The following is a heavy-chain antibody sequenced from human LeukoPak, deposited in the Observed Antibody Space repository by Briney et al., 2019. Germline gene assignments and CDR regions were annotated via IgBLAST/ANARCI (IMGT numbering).Heavy chain of an antibody. CDR2: IIPIFGTA. D-gene: IGHD5-24*01. J-gene: IGHJ6*03. CDR3: ARCREMATIDSSSYYMDV. CDR1: GGTFSSYA. V-gene: IGHV1-69*05. Sequence: SVKVSCKASGGTFSSYAISWVRQAPGQGLEWMGGIIPIFGTANYAQKFQGRVTITTDESTSTAYMELSSLRSEDTAVYYCARCREMATIDSSSYYMDVWGKGTTVTVSS.